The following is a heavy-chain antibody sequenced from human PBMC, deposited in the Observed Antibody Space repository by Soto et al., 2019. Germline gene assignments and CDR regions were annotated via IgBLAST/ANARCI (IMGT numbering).Heavy chain of an antibody. CDR2: IYYSGST. D-gene: IGHD6-25*01. CDR3: ARLVAAQDYYYYYGMYV. J-gene: IGHJ6*02. Sequence: SETLSLTCTVSGGSISSSSYYWGWIRQPPGKGLEWIGSIYYSGSTYYNPSLKSRVTISVDTSKNQFSLKLSSVTAADTAVYYCARLVAAQDYYYYYGMYVWGQGTSVTVSS. CDR1: GGSISSSSYY. V-gene: IGHV4-39*01.